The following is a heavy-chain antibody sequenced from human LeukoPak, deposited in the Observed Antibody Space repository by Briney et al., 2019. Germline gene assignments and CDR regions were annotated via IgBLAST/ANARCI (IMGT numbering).Heavy chain of an antibody. D-gene: IGHD5-24*01. CDR3: ARWVERWLQSPHFDY. V-gene: IGHV1-18*01. CDR2: ISAYNGNT. J-gene: IGHJ4*02. CDR1: GGTFSSYA. Sequence: GASVKVSCKASGGTFSSYAISWVRQAPGQGLEWMGWISAYNGNTNYAQKLQGRVTMTTDTSTSTAYMELRSLRSDDTAVYYCARWVERWLQSPHFDYWGQGTLVTVSS.